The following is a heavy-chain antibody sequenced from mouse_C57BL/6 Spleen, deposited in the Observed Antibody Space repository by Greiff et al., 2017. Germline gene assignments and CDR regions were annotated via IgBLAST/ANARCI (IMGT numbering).Heavy chain of an antibody. V-gene: IGHV5-9*01. Sequence: EVQVVESGGGLVKPGGSLKLSCAASGFTFSSYTMSWVRQTPEKRLEWVATISGGGGNTYYPDSVKGRFTISRDNAKNTLYLQMSSLRSEDTALYYCAGHYGNYERFAYWGQGTLVTVAA. CDR2: ISGGGGNT. J-gene: IGHJ3*01. CDR1: GFTFSSYT. D-gene: IGHD2-1*01. CDR3: AGHYGNYERFAY.